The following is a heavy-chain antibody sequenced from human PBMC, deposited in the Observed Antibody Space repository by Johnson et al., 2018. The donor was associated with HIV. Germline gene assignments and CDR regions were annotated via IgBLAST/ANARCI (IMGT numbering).Heavy chain of an antibody. CDR2: ISYDGSNK. CDR1: GFTFSSYA. D-gene: IGHD2-2*01. V-gene: IGHV3-30-3*01. J-gene: IGHJ3*02. Sequence: QVQLVESGGGVVQPGRSLRLSCAASGFTFSSYAMHWVRQAPGKGLEWVAVISYDGSNKYYADSVKGRFTISRDNSKNTLYLQMNSLRAEDTAVYYCASEATAAPDAYDIWGQGTMVTVSS. CDR3: ASEATAAPDAYDI.